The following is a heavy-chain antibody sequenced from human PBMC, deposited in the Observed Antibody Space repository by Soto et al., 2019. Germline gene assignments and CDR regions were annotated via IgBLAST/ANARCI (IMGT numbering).Heavy chain of an antibody. CDR1: GGSINTFY. J-gene: IGHJ4*02. D-gene: IGHD5-12*01. Sequence: KTSETLSLTCTVSGGSINTFYWSWVRQPAGKGLEWIGRIFSSGSTSFNPSLESRVAMSVDTSKNHFSLNLSPVTDADMAVYYCAREGSYSAYNFAHGIQLCSFDFWGQGALVTVSS. V-gene: IGHV4-4*07. CDR2: IFSSGST. CDR3: AREGSYSAYNFAHGIQLCSFDF.